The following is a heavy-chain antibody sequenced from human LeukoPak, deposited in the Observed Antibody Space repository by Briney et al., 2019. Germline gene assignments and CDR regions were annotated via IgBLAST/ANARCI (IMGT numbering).Heavy chain of an antibody. CDR1: GYTFTGYY. J-gene: IGHJ6*03. V-gene: IGHV1-2*02. CDR3: ARDPLYCSSTSCYWNYYYYMDV. CDR2: INPNSGGT. Sequence: ASVKVSCKASGYTFTGYYMHWVRQAPGQGLEWMGWINPNSGGTNYAQKFQGRVTMTRDTSISTAYMELSRLRSDDTAVYYCARDPLYCSSTSCYWNYYYYMDVWGKGTTVTVSS. D-gene: IGHD2-2*01.